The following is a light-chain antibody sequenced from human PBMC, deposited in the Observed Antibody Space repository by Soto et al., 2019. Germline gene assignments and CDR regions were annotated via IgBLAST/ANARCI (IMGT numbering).Light chain of an antibody. CDR2: AAS. CDR3: QQANSFRPN. J-gene: IGKJ5*01. Sequence: DIQMTQSPSSVPASVGDRVTITCRASQGISSWLGWYQQKPGKAPKLLIYAASSLQSGVPSRFSGSGSGTDFTLTISSLQPEDFATYYCQQANSFRPNFGQGTRLEIK. V-gene: IGKV1D-12*01. CDR1: QGISSW.